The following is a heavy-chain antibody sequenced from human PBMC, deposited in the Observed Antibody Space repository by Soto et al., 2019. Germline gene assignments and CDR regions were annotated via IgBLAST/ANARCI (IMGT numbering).Heavy chain of an antibody. CDR2: LTNSGDDT. V-gene: IGHV3-23*01. D-gene: IGHD5-18*01. CDR3: ARGGPRDGYRDLDY. J-gene: IGHJ4*02. CDR1: GFPFGAYA. Sequence: PVGSLRLSCAASGFPFGAYAMTWVRQAPGKGLEWVASLTNSGDDTYHPDSVKGRFTISRDNSKNTLSLQMSRLRAEDTALYYCARGGPRDGYRDLDYWGQGTQVTVSS.